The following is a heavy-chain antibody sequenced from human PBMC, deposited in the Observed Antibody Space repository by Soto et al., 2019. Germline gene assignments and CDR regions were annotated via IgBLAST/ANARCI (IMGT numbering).Heavy chain of an antibody. Sequence: GASVEVSCKASGYTFTGYYLHWVRQAPGQGLEWMGWINPNSGGTNYAQKFQGWVTMTRDTSITTVYMELSRLRSDDTAVYYCARAQWLVHFDYWGQGTLVTVSS. V-gene: IGHV1-2*04. CDR1: GYTFTGYY. J-gene: IGHJ4*02. D-gene: IGHD6-19*01. CDR3: ARAQWLVHFDY. CDR2: INPNSGGT.